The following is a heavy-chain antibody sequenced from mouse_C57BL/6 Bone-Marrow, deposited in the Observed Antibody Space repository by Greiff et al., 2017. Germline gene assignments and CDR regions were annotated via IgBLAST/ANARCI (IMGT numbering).Heavy chain of an antibody. CDR3: ARLDSSGYFDY. CDR2: ISSGGSYT. J-gene: IGHJ2*01. CDR1: GFTFSSYG. D-gene: IGHD3-2*02. V-gene: IGHV5-6*02. Sequence: EVKLVESGGDLVKPGGSLKLSCAASGFTFSSYGMSWFRQTPDKRLEWVATISSGGSYTYYPDSVKGRFTISRDNAKNTLYLQMSSLKSEDTAMYYCARLDSSGYFDYWGQGTTLTVSS.